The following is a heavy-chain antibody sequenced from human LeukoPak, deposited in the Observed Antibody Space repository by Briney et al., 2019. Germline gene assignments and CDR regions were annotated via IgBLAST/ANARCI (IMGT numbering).Heavy chain of an antibody. CDR1: GFIFSSYS. CDR2: ISGSSSYI. Sequence: GGSLRLSCAASGFIFSSYSMNWVRQAPGKGLEWVSSISGSSSYIYYADSVKGRFTISRDNAKNSLYLQMNSLRAEDTAVYYCARDSADAFDIWGQGTMVTVSS. CDR3: ARDSADAFDI. V-gene: IGHV3-21*01. J-gene: IGHJ3*02. D-gene: IGHD3-10*01.